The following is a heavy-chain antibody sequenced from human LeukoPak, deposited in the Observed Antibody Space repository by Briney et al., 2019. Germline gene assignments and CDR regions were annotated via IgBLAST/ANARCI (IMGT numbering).Heavy chain of an antibody. D-gene: IGHD3-10*01. CDR2: IYHSGST. J-gene: IGHJ4*02. V-gene: IGHV4-4*02. CDR3: ARALRSYGSGSYYRYFDY. CDR1: GDSISSSNW. Sequence: SETLSLTCAVSGDSISSSNWWSWVRQPPGKGLEWIGEIYHSGSTNYNPSLKSRVTISVDKSKNQFSLKLSSVTAADTAVYYCARALRSYGSGSYYRYFDYWGQGTLVTVSS.